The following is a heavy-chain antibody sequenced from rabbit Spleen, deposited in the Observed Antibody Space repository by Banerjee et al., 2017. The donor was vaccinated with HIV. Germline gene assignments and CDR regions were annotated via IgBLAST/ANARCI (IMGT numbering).Heavy chain of an antibody. D-gene: IGHD7-1*01. CDR2: GYPDGIGST. CDR1: GFSFSTSYY. J-gene: IGHJ4*01. Sequence: QEQLEESGGDLVKPEGSLTLTCTASGFSFSTSYYICWVRQAPGKGLEWIGCGYPDGIGSTAYASWAKGRFTISKTSSTTVTLQMTSLTAADTATYFCTRDATGDRPFYFNLWGPGTLVTVS. V-gene: IGHV1S45*01. CDR3: TRDATGDRPFYFNL.